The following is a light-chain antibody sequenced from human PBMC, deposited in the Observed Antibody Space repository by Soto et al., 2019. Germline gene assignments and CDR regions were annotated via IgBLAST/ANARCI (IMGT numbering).Light chain of an antibody. CDR3: AAWDDSLNGVV. CDR1: MRDVGAYN. CDR2: SNN. J-gene: IGLJ2*01. Sequence: QSALTQPASVSGSAGQSITISCSGTMRDVGAYNLVSWYQQHPGTAPKLLIYSNNQRPSGVPDRFSGSKSGTSASLAISGLQSEDEADYYCAAWDDSLNGVVFGGGTKLTVL. V-gene: IGLV1-44*01.